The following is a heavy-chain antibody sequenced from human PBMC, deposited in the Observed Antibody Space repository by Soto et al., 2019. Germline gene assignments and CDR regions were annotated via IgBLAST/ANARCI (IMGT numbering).Heavy chain of an antibody. CDR2: LNPRNGQT. Sequence: QVQLVQSGAEVKKPGASVKVSCLTSGYNFSAYYFNWVRQAAGQGPEWMGWLNPRNGQTGYVQKFRGRVTMTRDTSIATVYLELSRLTSEDTAIYFCARETDTSMVDYWGQGTLVTVSS. D-gene: IGHD5-18*01. J-gene: IGHJ4*02. V-gene: IGHV1-8*01. CDR1: GYNFSAYY. CDR3: ARETDTSMVDY.